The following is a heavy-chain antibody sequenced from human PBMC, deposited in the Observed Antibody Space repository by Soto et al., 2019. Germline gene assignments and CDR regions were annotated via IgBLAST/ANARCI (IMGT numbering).Heavy chain of an antibody. CDR2: IYYSGST. J-gene: IGHJ6*02. CDR3: ARAQDIVVVPAAPYGMDV. D-gene: IGHD2-2*01. CDR1: GGSISSGDYY. V-gene: IGHV4-30-4*01. Sequence: SETLSLTCTVSGGSISSGDYYWSWIRQPPGKGLEWIGYIYYSGSTYYNPSLKSRVTISVDTSKNQFSLKLSSVTAADTAVYYCARAQDIVVVPAAPYGMDVWGQGTTVTVSS.